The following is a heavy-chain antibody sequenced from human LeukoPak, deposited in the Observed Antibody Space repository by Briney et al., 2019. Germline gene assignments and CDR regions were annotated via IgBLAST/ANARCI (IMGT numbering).Heavy chain of an antibody. CDR1: GFTFSSYA. D-gene: IGHD3-22*01. Sequence: PGGSLRLSCAASGFTFSSYAMSWVRQAPGKGLEWVSAISGSGGSTYYADSVKGRFTISRDNFKNTLYLQMNSLRAEDTAVYHCAVEYYYDSSGYTFDYWGQGTLVTVSS. CDR3: AVEYYYDSSGYTFDY. V-gene: IGHV3-23*01. CDR2: ISGSGGST. J-gene: IGHJ4*02.